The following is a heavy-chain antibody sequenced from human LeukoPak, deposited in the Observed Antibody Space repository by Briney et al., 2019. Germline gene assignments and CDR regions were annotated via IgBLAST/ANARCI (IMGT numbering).Heavy chain of an antibody. Sequence: GGSLRLSCAASGFTFSKAWMSWVRQAPGKGLEWVSYISSGGSTVHYADSVKGRFTISRDNAKNSLFLQMNSLTAEDTAVYYCARVIIVGATGIWGQGTMVTVSS. CDR1: GFTFSKAW. CDR2: ISSGGSTV. CDR3: ARVIIVGATGI. J-gene: IGHJ3*02. D-gene: IGHD1-26*01. V-gene: IGHV3-11*04.